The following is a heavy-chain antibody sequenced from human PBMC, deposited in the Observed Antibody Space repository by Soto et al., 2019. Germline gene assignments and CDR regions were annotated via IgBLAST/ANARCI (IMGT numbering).Heavy chain of an antibody. Sequence: EVQVVESGGGLVQPGGSLRLSCEGSGFTFSSYWKSWVREAPGRGLEWVANIKQDGSEKYYVDSVKGRFTISRDNAKNSLYLQMNSLTVDDTAVYYCVRDRRYGSGSLAKYYGMDVWGQGTTVTVSS. CDR2: IKQDGSEK. CDR3: VRDRRYGSGSLAKYYGMDV. V-gene: IGHV3-7*03. D-gene: IGHD3-10*01. J-gene: IGHJ6*02. CDR1: GFTFSSYW.